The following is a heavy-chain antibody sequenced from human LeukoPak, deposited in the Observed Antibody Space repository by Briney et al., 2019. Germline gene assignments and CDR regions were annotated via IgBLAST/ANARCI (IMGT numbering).Heavy chain of an antibody. J-gene: IGHJ4*02. Sequence: GGSLRLSCAASGFTFNIYAMSWVRQAPGKGLEWISTVTGSGGDTYYADSVKGRFTISRDNSKNSLYLQMNSLRAEDTAVYYCATPFDYWGQGTLVTVSS. V-gene: IGHV3-23*01. CDR1: GFTFNIYA. CDR3: ATPFDY. CDR2: VTGSGGDT.